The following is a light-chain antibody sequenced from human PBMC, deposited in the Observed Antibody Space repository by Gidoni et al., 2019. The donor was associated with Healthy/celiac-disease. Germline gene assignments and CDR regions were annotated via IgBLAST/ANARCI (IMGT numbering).Light chain of an antibody. Sequence: DNVMTQSPDYLAVSLGEKATINCQSSQSVLYSSNNKNYLAWYQQKPGQPPKLLIYWASTLESGVPDRFSGSGSGTDFTLTISSLQAEDVAVYYCQQYYSTPYTFGQGTKLEIK. CDR2: WAS. V-gene: IGKV4-1*01. J-gene: IGKJ2*01. CDR3: QQYYSTPYT. CDR1: QSVLYSSNNKNY.